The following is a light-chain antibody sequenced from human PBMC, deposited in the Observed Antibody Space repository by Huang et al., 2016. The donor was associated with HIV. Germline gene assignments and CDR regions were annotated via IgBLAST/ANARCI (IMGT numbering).Light chain of an antibody. CDR3: QQYNNWPWFT. V-gene: IGKV3-15*01. CDR1: QSISSN. Sequence: VMTQSPATLSGSPGERATLSCRASQSISSNLAWYQQTQGQAPRLLIYGASTRATGVPARFSGSGSGTEFTLTISSLQSEDFAVYYCQQYNNWPWFTFGQGTKLDIK. J-gene: IGKJ2*01. CDR2: GAS.